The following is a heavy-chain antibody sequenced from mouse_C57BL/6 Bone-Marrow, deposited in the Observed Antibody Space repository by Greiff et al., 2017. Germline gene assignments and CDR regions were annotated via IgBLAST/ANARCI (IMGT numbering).Heavy chain of an antibody. CDR3: TIHYGTYGDWFAY. V-gene: IGHV1-15*01. CDR2: IDPDTGGT. CDR1: GYTFTDYE. Sequence: QVQLKESGAELVRPGASVTLSCKASGYTFTDYEMHWVKQTPVHGLEWIGAIDPDTGGTAYNQKFKGKAILTADKSSSTAYMELRSLTSEDSAVYCWTIHYGTYGDWFAYWGQGTLVTVSA. D-gene: IGHD2-1*01. J-gene: IGHJ3*01.